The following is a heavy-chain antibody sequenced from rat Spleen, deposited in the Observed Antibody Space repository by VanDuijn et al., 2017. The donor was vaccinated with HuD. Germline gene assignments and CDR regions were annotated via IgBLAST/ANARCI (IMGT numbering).Heavy chain of an antibody. CDR1: GFTFSNYD. Sequence: EVQLVESGGGIVQPGRSMKLSCAASGFTFSNYDMVWVRQAPTKGLKWVASISYDGSTPYYRDSVKGRFTISRDNAKSTLYLQMDSLRSEDTAPYYCTRGYYFDYWGQGVMVTVSS. V-gene: IGHV5-7*01. CDR3: TRGYYFDY. CDR2: ISYDGSTP. J-gene: IGHJ2*01.